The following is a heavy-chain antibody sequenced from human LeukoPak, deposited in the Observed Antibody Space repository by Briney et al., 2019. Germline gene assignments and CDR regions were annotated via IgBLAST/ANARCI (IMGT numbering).Heavy chain of an antibody. CDR1: GLTFNNAW. CDR2: IYSGGST. J-gene: IGHJ4*02. CDR3: AIGVVIPPQFDY. V-gene: IGHV3-53*01. Sequence: GGSLRLSCAASGLTFNNAWMNWVRQAPGKGLEWVSVIYSGGSTYYADSMKGRFTISRDNFKNTLYLQMNSLRAEDTAVYYCAIGVVIPPQFDYWGQGTLVTVSS. D-gene: IGHD3-3*01.